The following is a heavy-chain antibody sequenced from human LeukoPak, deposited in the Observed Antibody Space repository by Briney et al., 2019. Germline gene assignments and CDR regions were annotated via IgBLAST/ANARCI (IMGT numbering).Heavy chain of an antibody. V-gene: IGHV3-30*04. D-gene: IGHD3-22*01. CDR1: GFTFSSYA. CDR2: ISYDGSNK. Sequence: GGSLRLSCAASGFTFSSYAMHWVRQAPGKGLEWVAVISYDGSNKYYADSVKGRFTISRDNSKDTLYLQMNSLRAEDTAVYYCAKNLYYYDSSGHLFDYWGQGTLVTVSS. CDR3: AKNLYYYDSSGHLFDY. J-gene: IGHJ4*02.